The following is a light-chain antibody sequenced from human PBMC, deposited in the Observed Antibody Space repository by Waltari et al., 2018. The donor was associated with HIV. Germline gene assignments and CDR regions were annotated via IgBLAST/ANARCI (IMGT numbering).Light chain of an antibody. CDR2: EVS. J-gene: IGLJ1*01. CDR1: SSDVGGYNS. Sequence: QSALTQPASVSGSPGQSITISCSGTSSDVGGYNSVSWYQQHPGKAPKLMIYEVSNRPSGVSNRFSGSKPGNTASLTISALQADDEADYYCSSFSSSSSYVFGTGTKVTVL. V-gene: IGLV2-14*01. CDR3: SSFSSSSSYV.